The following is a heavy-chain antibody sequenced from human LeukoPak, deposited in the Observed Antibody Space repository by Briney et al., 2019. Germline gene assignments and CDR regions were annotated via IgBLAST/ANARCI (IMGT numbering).Heavy chain of an antibody. CDR1: GYTFTGYY. D-gene: IGHD3-9*01. V-gene: IGHV1-2*02. CDR2: INLNSGGT. CDR3: ARDRTLRYFDWLADDAFDI. J-gene: IGHJ3*02. Sequence: PSVKVSCKASGYTFTGYYMHWVRDAPGQGLECMGWINLNSGGTNYAKKFQGRVTMTRDTSISTAYMELSRLRSDDTAVYYCARDRTLRYFDWLADDAFDIWGQGTMVTVSS.